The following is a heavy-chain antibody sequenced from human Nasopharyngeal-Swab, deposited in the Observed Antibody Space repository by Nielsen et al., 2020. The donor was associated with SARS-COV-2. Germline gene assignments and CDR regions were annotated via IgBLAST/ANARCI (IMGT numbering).Heavy chain of an antibody. V-gene: IGHV4-39*07. Sequence: SETLSLTCTVSGGSISSSSYYWGWIRQPPGKGLEWIGSIYYRGSTYYNPSLKSRVTISVDTSKNQFSLKLSSVTAADTAVYYCARGRGRGGIWNYYYYYMDVWGKGTTVTVSS. D-gene: IGHD3-10*01. CDR3: ARGRGRGGIWNYYYYYMDV. J-gene: IGHJ6*03. CDR2: IYYRGST. CDR1: GGSISSSSYY.